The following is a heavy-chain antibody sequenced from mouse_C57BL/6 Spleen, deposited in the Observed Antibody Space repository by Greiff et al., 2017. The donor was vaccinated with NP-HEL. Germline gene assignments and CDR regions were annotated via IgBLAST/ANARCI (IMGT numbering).Heavy chain of an antibody. V-gene: IGHV1-18*01. D-gene: IGHD1-1*01. CDR1: GYTFTDYN. CDR2: INPNNGGT. J-gene: IGHJ3*01. CDR3: AREKYYGSSSFAY. Sequence: VQLQQSGPELVKPGASVKIPCKASGYTFTDYNMDWVKQSHGKSLEWIGDINPNNGGTIYNQKFKGKATLTVDKSSSTAYMELRSLTSEDTAVYYCAREKYYGSSSFAYWGQGTLVTVSA.